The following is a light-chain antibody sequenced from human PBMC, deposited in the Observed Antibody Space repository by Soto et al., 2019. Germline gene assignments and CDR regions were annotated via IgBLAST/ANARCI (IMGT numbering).Light chain of an antibody. CDR1: QGISSR. CDR3: KQYNSYST. V-gene: IGKV1D-16*01. Sequence: DIQITHSPSSVSASVVDGVTITFRASQGISSRLAWYQQKPGKAPKLLIYTASSLQSGVPSRFSGSGSGTEFTLSISSLQPDDFASYYCKQYNSYSTFGQGTKVDIK. CDR2: TAS. J-gene: IGKJ1*01.